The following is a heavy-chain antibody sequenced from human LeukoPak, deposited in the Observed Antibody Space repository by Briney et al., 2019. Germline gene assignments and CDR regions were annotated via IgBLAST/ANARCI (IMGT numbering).Heavy chain of an antibody. J-gene: IGHJ4*02. CDR1: GFTFSSFA. Sequence: PGGSLRLSCAASGFTFSSFAMSWVRHAPVKGLEWVSTISGSGDSTYYADSVKGRFTISRDNSKNTLYLQMNGLRADDTAVYYCAKDRGYSYGLGALDFWGQGALVTVSS. CDR2: ISGSGDST. D-gene: IGHD5-18*01. CDR3: AKDRGYSYGLGALDF. V-gene: IGHV3-23*01.